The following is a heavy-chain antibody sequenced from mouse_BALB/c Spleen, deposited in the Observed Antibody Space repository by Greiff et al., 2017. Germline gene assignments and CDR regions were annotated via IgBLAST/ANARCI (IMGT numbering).Heavy chain of an antibody. CDR1: GFSLTSYG. J-gene: IGHJ2*01. Sequence: VKVEESGPSLVQPSQSLSITCTVSGFSLTSYGVHWVRQSPGKGLEWLGVIWRGGSTDYNAAFMSRLSITKDNSKSQVFFKMNSLQADDTAIYYCAKNGYRYDVLYFDYWGQGTTLTVSS. D-gene: IGHD2-14*01. CDR2: IWRGGST. CDR3: AKNGYRYDVLYFDY. V-gene: IGHV2-5-1*01.